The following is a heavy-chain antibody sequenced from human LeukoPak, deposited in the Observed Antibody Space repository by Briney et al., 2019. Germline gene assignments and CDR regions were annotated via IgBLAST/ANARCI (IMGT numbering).Heavy chain of an antibody. J-gene: IGHJ4*02. Sequence: GGSLRLSCAASGFTFSSYAMSWVRQAPGKGLEWIGRIKSKTDGGTTDYAAPVKGRFSISRDDSKNTLYLQMNSLKTEDTALYYCATGPKWGRVTPIWGQGTLVVVSS. CDR3: ATGPKWGRVTPI. V-gene: IGHV3-15*01. CDR1: GFTFSSYA. CDR2: IKSKTDGGTT. D-gene: IGHD7-27*01.